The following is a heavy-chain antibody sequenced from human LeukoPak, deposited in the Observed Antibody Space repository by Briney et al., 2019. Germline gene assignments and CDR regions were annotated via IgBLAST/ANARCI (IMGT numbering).Heavy chain of an antibody. CDR1: GFTFSNAW. J-gene: IGHJ3*02. Sequence: PGGSLRLSCAASGFTFSNAWMGWVRQAPGKGLEWVGRIKSKTDGGTTDYAAPVKGRFTISRDDSKNTLYLQMNSLKTEDTAVYYCTTGSVAAAGYDAFDIWGQGTMVTVSS. D-gene: IGHD6-13*01. CDR2: IKSKTDGGTT. CDR3: TTGSVAAAGYDAFDI. V-gene: IGHV3-15*01.